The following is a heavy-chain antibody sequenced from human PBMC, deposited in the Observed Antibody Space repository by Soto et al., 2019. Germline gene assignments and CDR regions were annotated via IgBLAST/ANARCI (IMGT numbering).Heavy chain of an antibody. Sequence: GGSLRLSCAASGFTFSSYWMSWVRQTPGKGLEWVANIKQDGSEKYYEDSVKGRFTISRDNAKNSLYLQMNSLRAEDTAVYYCARVLVDPRDSGYYYEYFQHWGQGTLVTVSS. J-gene: IGHJ1*01. D-gene: IGHD3-22*01. CDR2: IKQDGSEK. V-gene: IGHV3-7*01. CDR3: ARVLVDPRDSGYYYEYFQH. CDR1: GFTFSSYW.